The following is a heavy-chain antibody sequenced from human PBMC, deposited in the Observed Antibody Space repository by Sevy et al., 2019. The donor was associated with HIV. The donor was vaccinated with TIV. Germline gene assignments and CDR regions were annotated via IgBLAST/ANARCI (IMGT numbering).Heavy chain of an antibody. CDR1: GYYFTGYY. D-gene: IGHD3-10*01. V-gene: IGHV1-2*02. J-gene: IGHJ4*02. CDR2: INPNGGGT. Sequence: ASVKVSCKASGYYFTGYYVHWVRQAPGQGLVWMGWINPNGGGTNIGQKFHGRVTMSGDTSITTAYMELIRLRSNDTGVYYCARSVYGSGTYLNDYWGQGTLVTVSS. CDR3: ARSVYGSGTYLNDY.